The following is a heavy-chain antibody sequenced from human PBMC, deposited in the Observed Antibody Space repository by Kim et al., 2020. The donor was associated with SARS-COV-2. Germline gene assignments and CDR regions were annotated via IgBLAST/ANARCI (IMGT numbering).Heavy chain of an antibody. CDR2: IYYSGST. Sequence: SETLSLTCTVSGGSISSYYWSWIRQPPGKGLEWIGYIYYSGSTNYNPSLKSRVTISVDTSKNQFSLKLSSVTAADTAVYYCARHLRGGNSGYDFFVVGYFYYGMDVWGQGTTVTVSS. J-gene: IGHJ6*02. CDR3: ARHLRGGNSGYDFFVVGYFYYGMDV. V-gene: IGHV4-59*08. D-gene: IGHD5-12*01. CDR1: GGSISSYY.